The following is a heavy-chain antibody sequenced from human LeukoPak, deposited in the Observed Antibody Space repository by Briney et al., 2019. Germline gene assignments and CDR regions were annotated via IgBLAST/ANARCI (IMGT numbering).Heavy chain of an antibody. J-gene: IGHJ4*02. Sequence: SQTLSLTCAVSGGSISSGGYSWSWIRQPPGKGLEWIGYIYHSGSTYYNPSLKSRVTISVDRSKNQFSLKLSSVTAADTAVYYCARALNYDILTGYPYSFDYWGQGTLVTVSS. CDR2: IYHSGST. CDR1: GGSISSGGYS. V-gene: IGHV4-30-2*01. CDR3: ARALNYDILTGYPYSFDY. D-gene: IGHD3-9*01.